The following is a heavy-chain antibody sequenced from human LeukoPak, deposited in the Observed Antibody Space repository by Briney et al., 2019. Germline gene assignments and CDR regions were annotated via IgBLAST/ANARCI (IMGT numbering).Heavy chain of an antibody. CDR1: GGSISSSSYY. CDR3: AREASAQKRTGTLDY. CDR2: IYYSGNT. D-gene: IGHD1-14*01. J-gene: IGHJ4*02. Sequence: SETLSLTCTVSGGSISSSSYYWGWIRQPPGKGLEWIGSIYYSGNTYYNPSLKSRVTISVDTSKNQFSLKLSSVTAADTAVYYCAREASAQKRTGTLDYWGQGTLVTVSS. V-gene: IGHV4-39*02.